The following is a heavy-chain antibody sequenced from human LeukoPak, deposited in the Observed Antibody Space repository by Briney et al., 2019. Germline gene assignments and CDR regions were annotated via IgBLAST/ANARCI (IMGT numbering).Heavy chain of an antibody. D-gene: IGHD3-3*01. V-gene: IGHV4-61*02. CDR3: ASRDYDFHFDY. CDR2: IYTSGST. CDR1: GASISSGSYY. J-gene: IGHJ4*02. Sequence: SQTLSLTCTVSGASISSGSYYWSWIRQPAGKGLEWIGRIYTSGSTNYNPSLKSRVTISIDTSTNQFSLRLSSVTAADTAVYYCASRDYDFHFDYWGQGTLVTVSS.